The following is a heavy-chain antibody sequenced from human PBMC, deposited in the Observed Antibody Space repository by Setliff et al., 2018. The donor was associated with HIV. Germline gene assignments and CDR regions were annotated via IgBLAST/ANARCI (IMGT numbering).Heavy chain of an antibody. J-gene: IGHJ3*02. Sequence: ASVKVSCKTSGYTFTAYYIHWVRQAPGQGLEWMGWINSNNGGTKYAQNFQGRVTMTRDTSITTAYMELSSLISDDTAVYYCAREPIGGDDAFDIWGQGTMVTVS. CDR1: GYTFTAYY. D-gene: IGHD2-21*02. CDR2: INSNNGGT. CDR3: AREPIGGDDAFDI. V-gene: IGHV1-2*02.